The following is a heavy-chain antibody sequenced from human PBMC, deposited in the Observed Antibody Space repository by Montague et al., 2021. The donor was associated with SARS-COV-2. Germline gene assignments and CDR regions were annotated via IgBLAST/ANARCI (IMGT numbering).Heavy chain of an antibody. D-gene: IGHD3-3*01. CDR2: INNSGST. Sequence: SETLSLTCAVYGGSLSGYYWAWIRQTPAKGLEWIGEINNSGSTNYNPSLKSRLTISVDTSKKQFSLKLNSMTAADTAVYYCARGADYDFWSGFWRDKRFDPWGQGTPVTVSS. V-gene: IGHV4-34*01. CDR3: ARGADYDFWSGFWRDKRFDP. CDR1: GGSLSGYY. J-gene: IGHJ5*02.